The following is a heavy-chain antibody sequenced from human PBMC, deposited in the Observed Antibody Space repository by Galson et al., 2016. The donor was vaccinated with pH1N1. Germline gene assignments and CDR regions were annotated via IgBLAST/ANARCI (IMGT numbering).Heavy chain of an antibody. J-gene: IGHJ6*02. CDR2: ISYDGTNK. Sequence: SLRLSCAASGFTFSSYGMHWVRQAPGKGLKWVAVISYDGTNKYYADSVKGRFTISRDNSKNTLYLQMNSLRAEDTAVYYCAKSPLFDGDYVGLGVWGQGTTVTVSS. V-gene: IGHV3-30*18. D-gene: IGHD4-17*01. CDR3: AKSPLFDGDYVGLGV. CDR1: GFTFSSYG.